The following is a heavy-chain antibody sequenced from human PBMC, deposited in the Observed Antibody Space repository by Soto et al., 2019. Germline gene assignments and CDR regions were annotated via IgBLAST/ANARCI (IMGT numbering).Heavy chain of an antibody. D-gene: IGHD3-3*01. V-gene: IGHV4-4*07. J-gene: IGHJ4*02. Sequence: KPSETLSLTCTVSGGSISSYYLSWIRQPAGKGLEWIGRIYTSGSTNYNPSLKSRVTMSVDTSKNQFSLKLSSVTAADTAVYYCARDPRTYYDFWSGPGYFDYWGQGTLVTVYS. CDR1: GGSISSYY. CDR3: ARDPRTYYDFWSGPGYFDY. CDR2: IYTSGST.